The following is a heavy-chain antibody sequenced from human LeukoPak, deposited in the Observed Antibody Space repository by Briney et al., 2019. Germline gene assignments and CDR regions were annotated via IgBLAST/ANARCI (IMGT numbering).Heavy chain of an antibody. Sequence: PGGSLRLSCAASGFTFSSYAMSWVRQAPGKGLEWVSAISGTDGSTYYADSVKGRFTISRDNSKNTLYLQMNSLRAEDTAVYYCAKGGSGWSWFDYWGQGTLVTVSS. J-gene: IGHJ4*02. CDR3: AKGGSGWSWFDY. D-gene: IGHD6-19*01. V-gene: IGHV3-23*01. CDR1: GFTFSSYA. CDR2: ISGTDGST.